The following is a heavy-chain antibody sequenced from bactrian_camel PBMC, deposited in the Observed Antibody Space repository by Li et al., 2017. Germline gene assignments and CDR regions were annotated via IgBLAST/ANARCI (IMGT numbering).Heavy chain of an antibody. V-gene: IGHV3S55*01. J-gene: IGHJ4*01. CDR1: GDSFDSYS. Sequence: HVQLVESGGGSVRAGGSLRLSCAAAGDSFDSYSMAWFRQASGEEREGVAAIDSDGDTNYANSVKGRFTISLENDKNTLYLQMDNLTAEDTAMYFCGIDPARGSCYGPRRRTLTYWGQGTQVTVS. CDR2: IDSDGDT. D-gene: IGHD5*01. CDR3: GIDPARGSCYGPRRRTLTY.